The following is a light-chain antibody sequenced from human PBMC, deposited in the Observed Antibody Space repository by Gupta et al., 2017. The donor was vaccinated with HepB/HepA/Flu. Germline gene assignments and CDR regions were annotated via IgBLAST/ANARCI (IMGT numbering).Light chain of an antibody. CDR3: LKYNRAPRT. Sequence: DIQMTQSPSSLSASVGDRVTITCRASQGISNYLAWYQQKPGKVPKLLIYAASTLQSGVPSRFSGSGSGTDFTLTISSLQAEDVATYYCLKYNRAPRTFGQGTKVEIK. J-gene: IGKJ1*01. CDR2: AAS. CDR1: QGISNY. V-gene: IGKV1-27*01.